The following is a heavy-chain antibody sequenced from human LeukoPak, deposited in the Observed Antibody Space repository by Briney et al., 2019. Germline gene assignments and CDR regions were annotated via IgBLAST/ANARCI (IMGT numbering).Heavy chain of an antibody. J-gene: IGHJ6*03. CDR2: VYTSGIT. D-gene: IGHD3-9*01. Sequence: KPSETLSLTCTVSGGFINSYYWSWIRQPAGKGLEWIGRVYTSGITNYNPSPKSRITMSVDTSKNQFSLKLTSVTAADTAVYYCARHNGFDRGYYYMDVWGKGTTVTVSS. CDR3: ARHNGFDRGYYYMDV. CDR1: GGFINSYY. V-gene: IGHV4-4*07.